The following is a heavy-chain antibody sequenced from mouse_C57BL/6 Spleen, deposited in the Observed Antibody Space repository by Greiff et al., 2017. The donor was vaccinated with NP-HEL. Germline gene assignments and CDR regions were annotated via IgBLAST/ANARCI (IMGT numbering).Heavy chain of an antibody. D-gene: IGHD3-2*02. CDR1: GYSFTSYY. Sequence: VQLQQSGPELVKPGASVKISCKASGYSFTSYYIHWVKQRPGQGLEWIGWIYPGSGNTKYNEKFKGKATLTADTSSSPAYMQLSSLTSEDSAVYYCARTDSSGYYFDYWGQGTTLTVSS. CDR3: ARTDSSGYYFDY. V-gene: IGHV1-66*01. CDR2: IYPGSGNT. J-gene: IGHJ2*01.